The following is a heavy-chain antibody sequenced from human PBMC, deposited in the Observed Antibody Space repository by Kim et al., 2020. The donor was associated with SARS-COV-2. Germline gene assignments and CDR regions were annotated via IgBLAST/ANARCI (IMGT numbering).Heavy chain of an antibody. CDR2: ISANGSGT. V-gene: IGHV3-48*03. Sequence: GGSLRLSCAASGFSFNSYEMRWVRQAPGTGLEWLSHISANGSGTHYADSVKGRFTISRDNTKNSLYLQMNSLRVEDTAIYYCAREIQITADAFDVWGQGRMVTVSP. CDR3: AREIQITADAFDV. CDR1: GFSFNSYE. J-gene: IGHJ3*01.